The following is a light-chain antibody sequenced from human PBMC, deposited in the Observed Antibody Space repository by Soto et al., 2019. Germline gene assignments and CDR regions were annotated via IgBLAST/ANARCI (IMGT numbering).Light chain of an antibody. CDR2: GAS. CDR3: QQYQNWPPLT. CDR1: QIININ. Sequence: EIVMTQSPATLSVSPGERVALSCRASQIININLAWYQQKPGQAPRVLIYGASSRASGIPDRFSGSGSGTDFTLTISRLEHDDFAFYYCQQYQNWPPLTFGGGTRVEIK. J-gene: IGKJ4*01. V-gene: IGKV3D-15*01.